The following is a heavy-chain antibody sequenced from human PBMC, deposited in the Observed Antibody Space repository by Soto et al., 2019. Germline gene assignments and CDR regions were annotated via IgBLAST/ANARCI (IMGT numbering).Heavy chain of an antibody. V-gene: IGHV1-2*04. J-gene: IGHJ3*02. Sequence: GASVKVSCKASGYTFTGYYMHWVRQAPGQGLEWMGWINPHSGGTNYAQKFQGWVTMTRDTSISTAYMELSRLRSDDTAVYYCARAIPQLSTVTTAPDAFDIWGQGTMVTVSS. CDR2: INPHSGGT. CDR1: GYTFTGYY. D-gene: IGHD4-4*01. CDR3: ARAIPQLSTVTTAPDAFDI.